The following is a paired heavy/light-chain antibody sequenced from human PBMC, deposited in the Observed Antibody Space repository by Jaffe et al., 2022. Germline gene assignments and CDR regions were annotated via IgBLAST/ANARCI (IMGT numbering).Light chain of an antibody. Sequence: DIVMTQSPLSLPVTPGEPASISCRSSQSLLHSNGYNYLDWYLQKPGQSPQLLIYLGSNRASGVPDRFSGSGSGTDFTLKISRVEAEDVGVYYCMQALQTAITFGQGTRLEIK. V-gene: IGKV2-28*01. CDR1: QSLLHSNGYNY. CDR3: MQALQTAIT. CDR2: LGS. J-gene: IGKJ5*01.
Heavy chain of an antibody. V-gene: IGHV3-7*03. J-gene: IGHJ4*02. D-gene: IGHD6-19*01. CDR2: IKCDGSEK. CDR3: VTKPKGIAVAGSRRGFDY. CDR1: GFTFSSSW. Sequence: EVQLVESGGGLVKPGGSLRLSCAASGFTFSSSWMHWVCQAPEKGLEWVADIKCDGSEKYYVDSVKGRLTISRDNAKNSLYLQVNSLRAEDMTVYYCVTKPKGIAVAGSRRGFDYWGQGTLVTVSS.